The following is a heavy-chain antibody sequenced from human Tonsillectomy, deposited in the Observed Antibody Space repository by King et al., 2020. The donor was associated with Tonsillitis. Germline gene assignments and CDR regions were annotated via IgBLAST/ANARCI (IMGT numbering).Heavy chain of an antibody. Sequence: VQLVESGGGLVKPGGSLRLSCAASGFTFSDYYMSWIRQAPGKGLEWLSYISSSRTYTNYADSVKGRFTISRDNAKNSLYLQMNSLRAEDTAVYYCARSPLGASSVQFDYWGQGTLVTVSS. V-gene: IGHV3-11*05. CDR3: ARSPLGASSVQFDY. CDR2: ISSSRTYT. CDR1: GFTFSDYY. J-gene: IGHJ4*02. D-gene: IGHD6-6*01.